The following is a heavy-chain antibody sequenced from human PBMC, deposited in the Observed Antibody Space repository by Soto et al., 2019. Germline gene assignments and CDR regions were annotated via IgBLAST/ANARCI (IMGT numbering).Heavy chain of an antibody. CDR3: ASYHFDNIGYQADY. D-gene: IGHD3-22*01. V-gene: IGHV3-48*01. Sequence: GGSLRLSCAASGFTFSSYSMNWVRQAPGKGLEWVSYVSSSSTTIYYADSVKGRFTISRDNAKNSLYLQMSSLKPSDSAMYYCASYHFDNIGYQADYWGPGTLVTVSS. J-gene: IGHJ4*02. CDR2: VSSSSTTI. CDR1: GFTFSSYS.